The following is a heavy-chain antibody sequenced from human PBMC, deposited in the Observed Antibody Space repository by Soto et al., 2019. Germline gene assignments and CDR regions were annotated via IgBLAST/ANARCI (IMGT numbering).Heavy chain of an antibody. Sequence: GASVKVSWKASGYTFTSYGISWVRQAPGQGLEWMGWISAYDGNADYAQKLQGRVTMTTDTSTSTAYMELRSLRSDDTAVYYCARSRGWREIDYWGQGTLVTVSS. V-gene: IGHV1-18*01. J-gene: IGHJ4*02. CDR1: GYTFTSYG. CDR3: ARSRGWREIDY. D-gene: IGHD6-19*01. CDR2: ISAYDGNA.